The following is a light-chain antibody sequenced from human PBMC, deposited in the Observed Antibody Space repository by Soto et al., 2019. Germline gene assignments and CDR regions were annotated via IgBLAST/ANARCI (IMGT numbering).Light chain of an antibody. Sequence: EIVMTQSPATLSVSPGERATLSCRASQSLSSNLAWYQQKPGQAPRLLIYGASTRATGIPARFSGSGSGTEFTLTISSLQSEDLATYYCQQANSFPWTFGQGTKVEIK. J-gene: IGKJ1*01. CDR3: QQANSFPWT. CDR2: GAS. V-gene: IGKV3-15*01. CDR1: QSLSSN.